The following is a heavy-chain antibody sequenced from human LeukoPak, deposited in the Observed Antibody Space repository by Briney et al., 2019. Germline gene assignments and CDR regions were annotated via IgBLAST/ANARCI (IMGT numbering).Heavy chain of an antibody. V-gene: IGHV1-2*06. CDR1: GYTFTGYY. CDR2: INPNSGGT. J-gene: IGHJ4*02. D-gene: IGHD2-2*03. Sequence: ASVKVSCKASGYTFTGYYMHWVRQAPGQGLEWMGRINPNSGGTDYAQKFQGRVTMTRDTSISTVYMELSGLRSDDTAVYYFARDQIGCGSSSSCFFDYWGKGTLVTVSS. CDR3: ARDQIGCGSSSSCFFDY.